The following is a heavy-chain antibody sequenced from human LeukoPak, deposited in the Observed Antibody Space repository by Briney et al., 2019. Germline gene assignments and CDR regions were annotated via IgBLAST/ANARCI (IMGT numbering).Heavy chain of an antibody. J-gene: IGHJ4*02. CDR2: ISYDGSNK. CDR3: AIIDKGDGGNLFDY. V-gene: IGHV3-30*03. Sequence: PGGSLRLSCAASGFTFSSYGMHWVRQAPGKGLEWVAVISYDGSNKYYADSVKGRFTISRDHSKNTLDLQMNSLRVEDTAVYYCAIIDKGDGGNLFDYWGQGTLVTVSS. CDR1: GFTFSSYG. D-gene: IGHD4-23*01.